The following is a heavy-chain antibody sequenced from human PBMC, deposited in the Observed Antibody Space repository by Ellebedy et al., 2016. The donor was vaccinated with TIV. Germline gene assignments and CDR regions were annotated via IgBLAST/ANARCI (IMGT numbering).Heavy chain of an antibody. CDR1: GGSISSSSYY. V-gene: IGHV4-39*01. J-gene: IGHJ6*02. Sequence: SETLSLTXTVSGGSISSSSYYWGWIRQPPGKGLEWIGSIYYSGSTYYNPSLKSRVTISVDTSKNQFSLKLSSVTAADTAVYYCARPSLPAYYYGMDVWGQGTTVTVSS. D-gene: IGHD2-2*01. CDR2: IYYSGST. CDR3: ARPSLPAYYYGMDV.